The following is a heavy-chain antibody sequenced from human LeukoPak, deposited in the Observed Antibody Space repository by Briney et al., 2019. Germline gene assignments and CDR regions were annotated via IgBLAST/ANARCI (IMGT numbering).Heavy chain of an antibody. CDR2: INTDGNTI. V-gene: IGHV3-74*03. J-gene: IGHJ4*02. Sequence: GGSLRLSCAASGFTFSSYWMHWVRQAPGKGLVWVSRINTDGNTITYADSVKGRFTISRDNAKKTLYLQMNSLRAEDTAVYYCARVRMGYYDFWGLGTLVTVSP. CDR3: ARVRMGYYDF. CDR1: GFTFSSYW. D-gene: IGHD2-21*01.